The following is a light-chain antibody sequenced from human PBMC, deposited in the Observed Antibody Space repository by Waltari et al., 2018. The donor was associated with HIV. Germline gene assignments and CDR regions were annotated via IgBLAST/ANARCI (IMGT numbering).Light chain of an antibody. V-gene: IGKV1-39*01. CDR1: QTISSY. CDR3: QQSYITPFT. CDR2: ATF. J-gene: IGKJ3*01. Sequence: DIQMTQSPSSLSPSVGDRVTITCRASQTISSYLNWYQHRPGTAPKLLIYATFRLQSGVPSRFSGSGSGTDFTLTISSLQPEDFASYYCQQSYITPFTFGPGTKLDI.